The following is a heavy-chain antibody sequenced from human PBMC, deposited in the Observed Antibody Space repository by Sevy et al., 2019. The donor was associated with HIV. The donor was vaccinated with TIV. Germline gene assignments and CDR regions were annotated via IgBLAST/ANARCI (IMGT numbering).Heavy chain of an antibody. D-gene: IGHD2-15*01. CDR1: GGSISSGGYY. CDR3: ARDAPGSATGLYYYYGMDV. Sequence: SETLSLTCTVSGGSISSGGYYWSWIRQHPGKGLEWIGYIYYSGSTYYNPSLKSRVTISVDTSKNQFSVKLSSVTAADTAVYYCARDAPGSATGLYYYYGMDVWGQGTTVTVSS. J-gene: IGHJ6*02. CDR2: IYYSGST. V-gene: IGHV4-31*03.